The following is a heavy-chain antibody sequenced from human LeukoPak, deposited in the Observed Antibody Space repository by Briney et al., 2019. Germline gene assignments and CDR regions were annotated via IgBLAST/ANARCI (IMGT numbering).Heavy chain of an antibody. J-gene: IGHJ4*02. CDR2: IYYSGST. CDR1: GGSISSYY. Sequence: PSETLSLTCTVPGGSISSYYWSWIRQPPGKGLEWIGYIYYSGSTNYNPSLKSRVTISVDTSKNQFSLKLSSVTAADTAVYYCARHVYGDYPFDYWGQGTLVTVSS. D-gene: IGHD4-17*01. CDR3: ARHVYGDYPFDY. V-gene: IGHV4-59*01.